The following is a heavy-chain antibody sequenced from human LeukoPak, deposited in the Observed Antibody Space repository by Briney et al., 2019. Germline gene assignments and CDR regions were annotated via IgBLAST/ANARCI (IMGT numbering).Heavy chain of an antibody. CDR3: ARRVSLFTVVRPVGATYYFDY. V-gene: IGHV4-30-4*01. Sequence: SQTLSLTCTVSGGSISSGDYYWSWIRQPPGKGLEWIGYIYYSGSTYYNPSLKSRVTISVDTSKNQFSLKLSSVTAADTAVYYCARRVSLFTVVRPVGATYYFDYWGQGTLVTVSS. CDR1: GGSISSGDYY. D-gene: IGHD1-26*01. CDR2: IYYSGST. J-gene: IGHJ4*02.